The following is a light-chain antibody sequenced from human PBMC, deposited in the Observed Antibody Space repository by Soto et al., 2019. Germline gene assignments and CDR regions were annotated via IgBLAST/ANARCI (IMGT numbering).Light chain of an antibody. CDR2: GPP. J-gene: IGKJ5*01. CDR3: QQYGNSPIT. V-gene: IGKV3-15*01. CDR1: QNIHTN. Sequence: IVLTQSPATLSVSPVEGPTLSCSPGQNIHTNLAWNQKNPGQAPRLPIYGPPPSDTGIPARFSGSGSGTDFTLTISRLEPEDFAVYYCQQYGNSPITFGQGTRLEIK.